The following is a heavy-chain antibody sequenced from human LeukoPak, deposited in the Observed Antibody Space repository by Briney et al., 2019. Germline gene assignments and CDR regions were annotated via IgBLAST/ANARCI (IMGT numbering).Heavy chain of an antibody. CDR1: GGSISSYY. V-gene: IGHV4-59*12. D-gene: IGHD3-10*01. CDR2: IYYSGST. J-gene: IGHJ4*02. CDR3: ARVGGRMYFDY. Sequence: SETLSLTCTVSGGSISSYYWSWIRQPPGKGLEWIGYIYYSGSTNYNPSLKSRVTISVDKSKNQFSLKLTSMTAADTAVYYCARVGGRMYFDYWGQGTLVTVSS.